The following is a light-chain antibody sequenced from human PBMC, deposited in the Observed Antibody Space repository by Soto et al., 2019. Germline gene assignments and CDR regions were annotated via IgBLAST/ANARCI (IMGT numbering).Light chain of an antibody. CDR1: SSDIGGYNF. CDR2: EVG. V-gene: IGLV2-14*01. CDR3: SAYAMKDNRGSVL. J-gene: IGLJ2*01. Sequence: QSVLTQPASVSGSPGQTITISCTGTSSDIGGYNFISWYQQYPARAPKLIIYEVGHRPSGISDHFSGSKSGNTASLTISGIQAEDEAHYYSSAYAMKDNRGSVLFGGGTKLTVL.